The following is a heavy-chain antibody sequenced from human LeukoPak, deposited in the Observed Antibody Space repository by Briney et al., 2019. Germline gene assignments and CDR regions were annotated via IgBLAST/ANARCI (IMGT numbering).Heavy chain of an antibody. CDR2: ISSSSTTI. J-gene: IGHJ4*02. Sequence: PGGSLRLSCLVSGFTFSSYSMNWVRQAPGKWLEWISYISSSSTTIYYADSVKGRFTISRDNAKNSLYLQMNSLRDEDTAVYYCARDLYFWGQGTLVTVSS. D-gene: IGHD2-15*01. CDR1: GFTFSSYS. V-gene: IGHV3-48*02. CDR3: ARDLYF.